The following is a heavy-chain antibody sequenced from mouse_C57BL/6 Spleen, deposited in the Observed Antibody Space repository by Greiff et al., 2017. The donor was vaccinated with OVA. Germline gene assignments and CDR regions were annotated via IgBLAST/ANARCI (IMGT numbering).Heavy chain of an antibody. CDR3: ARSFPYYGNYDYAMDY. CDR2: INPNNGGT. D-gene: IGHD2-10*01. CDR1: GYTFTDYN. Sequence: VQRVESGPELVKPGASVKIPCKASGYTFTDYNMDWVKQSHGKSLEWIGDINPNNGGTIYNQKFKGKATLTVDKSSSTAYMELRSLTSEDTAVYYCARSFPYYGNYDYAMDYWGQGTSVTVSS. J-gene: IGHJ4*01. V-gene: IGHV1-18*01.